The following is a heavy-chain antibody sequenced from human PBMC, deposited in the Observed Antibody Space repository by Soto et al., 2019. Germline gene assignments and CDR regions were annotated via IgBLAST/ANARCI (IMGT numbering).Heavy chain of an antibody. CDR2: ISAANTNT. CDR3: ARERRGATGGMDV. V-gene: IGHV1-3*01. J-gene: IGHJ6*02. Sequence: QVQLVQSGAEIKKPGASVKVSCKASGYSFTTYSMHWVRQAPGQSLEWMGWISAANTNTKYSQKFQGRVTITRDTSASTAYMELPSLRSEDTAVYYCARERRGATGGMDVWGQGTTVTVSS. D-gene: IGHD5-12*01. CDR1: GYSFTTYS.